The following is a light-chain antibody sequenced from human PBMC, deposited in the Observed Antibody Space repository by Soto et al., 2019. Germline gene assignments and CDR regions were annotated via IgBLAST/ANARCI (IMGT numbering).Light chain of an antibody. Sequence: DIQMTQTPSTLSASVGDRVTITCRASQSISSWLAWYQQKPGKAPKVLIYKASSLESGVPSRFSGSGSGTEFTLTISSLQPDDFATYYCQQYNYYPGTFGPGTKVEVK. J-gene: IGKJ1*01. CDR3: QQYNYYPGT. V-gene: IGKV1-5*03. CDR1: QSISSW. CDR2: KAS.